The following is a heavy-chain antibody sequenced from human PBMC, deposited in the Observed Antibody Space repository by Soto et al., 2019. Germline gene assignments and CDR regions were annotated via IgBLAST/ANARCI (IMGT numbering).Heavy chain of an antibody. CDR2: IYPGDSES. D-gene: IGHD6-19*01. CDR3: AIDSGSGWNIRAFDI. J-gene: IGHJ3*02. CDR1: GYSFTSYW. V-gene: IGHV5-51*01. Sequence: GESLKISCKGSGYSFTSYWIGWARQMPGKGLEWMGIIYPGDSESRYSPSFQGHVIISADKSISTAYLQWSSLKASDTAMYYCAIDSGSGWNIRAFDIRGQGTMVTVSS.